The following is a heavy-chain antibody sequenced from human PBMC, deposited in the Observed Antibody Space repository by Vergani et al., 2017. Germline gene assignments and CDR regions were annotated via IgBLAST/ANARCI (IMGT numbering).Heavy chain of an antibody. Sequence: QVQLQESGPGLVKPSQTLSLTCTVSGGSISSGGYYWSWIRQHPGKGLECIGYIYYSGSTYYTPSLKSRVTISVDTSKNQFYLKLSSVTAADTAVYYCAREGKSAAGSYYFDYWGQGTLVTVSS. CDR2: IYYSGST. V-gene: IGHV4-31*03. CDR3: AREGKSAAGSYYFDY. D-gene: IGHD6-13*01. J-gene: IGHJ4*02. CDR1: GGSISSGGYY.